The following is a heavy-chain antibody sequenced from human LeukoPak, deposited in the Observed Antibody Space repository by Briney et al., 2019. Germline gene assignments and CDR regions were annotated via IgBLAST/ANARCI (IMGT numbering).Heavy chain of an antibody. CDR1: GGTFSSYA. CDR3: ARVRVYQLLYIRGQPHDAFDI. J-gene: IGHJ3*02. D-gene: IGHD2-2*02. CDR2: INPNSGGT. V-gene: IGHV1-2*02. Sequence: ASVKVSCKASGGTFSSYAISWVRQAPGQGLEWMGWINPNSGGTNYAQKFQGRVTMTRDTSISTAYMELSRLRSDDTAVYYCARVRVYQLLYIRGQPHDAFDIWGQGTMVTVSS.